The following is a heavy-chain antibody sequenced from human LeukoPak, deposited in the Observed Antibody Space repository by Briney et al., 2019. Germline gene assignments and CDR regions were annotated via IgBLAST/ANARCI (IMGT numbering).Heavy chain of an antibody. J-gene: IGHJ3*02. CDR2: ISGNGDST. Sequence: ETGGSLRLSCAASGFTVSSNYMSWVRQAPGKGLEWVSAISGNGDSTYYVDSVKGRFTISRDNSKNTLYLQMNSLRAEDTAVYYCALFCSGGSCYSMGGAFDIWGQGTVVTVSS. CDR3: ALFCSGGSCYSMGGAFDI. D-gene: IGHD2-15*01. CDR1: GFTVSSNY. V-gene: IGHV3-23*01.